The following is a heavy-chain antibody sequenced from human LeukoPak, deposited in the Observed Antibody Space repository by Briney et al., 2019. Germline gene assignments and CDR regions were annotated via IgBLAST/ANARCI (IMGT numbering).Heavy chain of an antibody. CDR2: IYYSGST. CDR1: GGSIGSIVYY. J-gene: IGHJ5*02. Sequence: SETLSLTCTVSGGSIGSIVYYWAWIRQPPGKGLEWIGSIYYSGSTYYNPSLKSRLSISVETSKNQFSLKLSSVTAADTAVYYCARHRTGSYPVGFDPWGQGTLVTVSS. CDR3: ARHRTGSYPVGFDP. D-gene: IGHD1-26*01. V-gene: IGHV4-39*01.